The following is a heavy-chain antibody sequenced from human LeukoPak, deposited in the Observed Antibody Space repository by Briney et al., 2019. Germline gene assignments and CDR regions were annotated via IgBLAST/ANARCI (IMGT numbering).Heavy chain of an antibody. CDR1: GFAFSTYS. D-gene: IGHD6-13*01. CDR3: ARDMSSRSWRAFDY. Sequence: GGSLRLSCAASGFAFSTYSMDWVRQAPGKGLEWVSYITPSNTNIQYADSVKGRFTISRDNAENSLYLQMNNLRVEDTAVYYCARDMSSRSWRAFDYWGQGILVTVSS. V-gene: IGHV3-48*01. CDR2: ITPSNTNI. J-gene: IGHJ4*02.